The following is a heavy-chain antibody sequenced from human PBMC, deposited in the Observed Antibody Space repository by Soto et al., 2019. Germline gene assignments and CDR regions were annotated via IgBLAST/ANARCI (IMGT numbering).Heavy chain of an antibody. CDR3: ATHVHNDHGNPTGFDP. J-gene: IGHJ5*02. CDR1: GGSIRRSDYY. CDR2: IYYSGST. D-gene: IGHD4-4*01. V-gene: IGHV4-39*01. Sequence: QPQLEESGPGLVKPSETLSLTCTVSGGSIRRSDYYWGWIRQPPGKGLEWIGSIYYSGSTYYNPSLKRRVTLSVDTFENQFSLKLSSVTAADTAVYYCATHVHNDHGNPTGFDPWGQGTLVTVSS.